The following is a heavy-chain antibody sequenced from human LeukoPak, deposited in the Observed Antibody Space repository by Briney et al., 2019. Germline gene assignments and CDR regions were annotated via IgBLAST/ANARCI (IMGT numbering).Heavy chain of an antibody. Sequence: KPSETLSLTCTVSGGSISSYYWSWIRQPAGQGLEWIGRIYSSGSTNYNPSIESRVTMSVDTSKNQFSLRLSSVTAADTAMYYCASVSRGYYIDYWGQGTLVTVSS. CDR2: IYSSGST. CDR1: GGSISSYY. CDR3: ASVSRGYYIDY. J-gene: IGHJ4*02. D-gene: IGHD3-22*01. V-gene: IGHV4-4*07.